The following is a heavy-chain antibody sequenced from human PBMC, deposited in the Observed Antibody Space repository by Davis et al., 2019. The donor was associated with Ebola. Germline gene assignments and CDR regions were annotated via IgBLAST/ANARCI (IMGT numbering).Heavy chain of an antibody. CDR2: IYYSGST. Sequence: MPSETLSPTCTVSGGSISSGDYYWSWIRQPPGKGLEWIGYIYYSGSTYYNPSLNSRVTISVDTAVYYCARERYCSSTSCFLYYYYGMDVWGQGTTVTISS. D-gene: IGHD2-2*01. CDR1: GGSISSGDYY. CDR3: GMDV. V-gene: IGHV4-30-4*02. J-gene: IGHJ6*02.